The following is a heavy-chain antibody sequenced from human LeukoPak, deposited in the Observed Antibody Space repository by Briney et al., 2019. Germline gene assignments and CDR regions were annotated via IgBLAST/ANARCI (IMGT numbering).Heavy chain of an antibody. CDR1: LGSLSRYY. D-gene: IGHD3-3*01. CDR3: GRGRWDYDIWSIYYRLYFAY. V-gene: IGHV4-59*01. CDR2: MYYSGSS. Sequence: PSETLSLTRTFSLGSLSRYYWSSIRPPPGRGRECVGYMYYSGSSNYKPSLKRRVTISVDTSKHQLSLKLSSVTDGATGVYYCGRGRWDYDIWSIYYRLYFAYGGQRTLVTVSS. J-gene: IGHJ4*02.